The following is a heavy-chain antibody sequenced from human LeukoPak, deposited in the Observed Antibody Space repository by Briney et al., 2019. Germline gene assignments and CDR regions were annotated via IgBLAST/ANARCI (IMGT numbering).Heavy chain of an antibody. CDR2: IVSSGRTT. CDR3: ARSRDGYSFDAFDI. J-gene: IGHJ3*02. D-gene: IGHD5-24*01. CDR1: EFTFSDYY. V-gene: IGHV3-11*04. Sequence: PGGSLRLSCAASEFTFSDYYMTWIRQAPGEGLEWVSYIVSSGRTTYYAEPVKGRFTISRDNAKISLYLQMNSLRDEDTAVYFCARSRDGYSFDAFDIWGQGTMVTVSS.